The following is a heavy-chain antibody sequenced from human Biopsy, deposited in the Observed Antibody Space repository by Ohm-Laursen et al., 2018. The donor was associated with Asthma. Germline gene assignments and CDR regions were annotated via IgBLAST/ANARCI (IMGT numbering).Heavy chain of an antibody. CDR3: VRGSSSWHHGPFHYYYGLDV. Sequence: TLSLTCSLSSGSGGYMRSGNYYWGWIRQPPGKGLEWIGSIYYSGTTYYNPSLESRVTVPADTSKNQSSLKLTSVTAADTAVYYCVRGSSSWHHGPFHYYYGLDVWGQGTTATVSS. CDR2: IYYSGTT. CDR1: SGSGGYMRSGNYY. J-gene: IGHJ6*02. D-gene: IGHD6-13*01. V-gene: IGHV4-39*01.